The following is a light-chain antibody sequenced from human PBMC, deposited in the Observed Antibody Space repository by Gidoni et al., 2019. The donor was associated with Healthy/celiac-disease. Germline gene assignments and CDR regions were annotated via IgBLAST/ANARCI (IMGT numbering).Light chain of an antibody. CDR3: QQYGSSPPYT. CDR1: QSVSTSY. J-gene: IGKJ2*01. V-gene: IGKV3-20*01. CDR2: GAS. Sequence: EIVLTQSPGTLSLSPGERATLSCRASQSVSTSYLAWYQQKPGQAPRLLIYGASSRATGIPDRFSGSGSGTDFTLTLSRLEPEDFAVYYCQQYGSSPPYTFGQGIKLEI.